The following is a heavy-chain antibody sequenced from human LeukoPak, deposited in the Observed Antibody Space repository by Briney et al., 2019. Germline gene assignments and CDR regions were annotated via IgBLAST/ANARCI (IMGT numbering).Heavy chain of an antibody. Sequence: PGGSLRLSCVASGFTIDSFYMSWVRQAPGKGLEWVANIDEAGKDRYYADSVKGRFTISRANTKNSVFLDMPSLRVEDTATYFCARVSTGVVFNYFDYWGKGALVPVSS. V-gene: IGHV3-7*01. CDR1: GFTIDSFY. CDR2: IDEAGKDR. D-gene: IGHD2-15*01. J-gene: IGHJ4*01. CDR3: ARVSTGVVFNYFDY.